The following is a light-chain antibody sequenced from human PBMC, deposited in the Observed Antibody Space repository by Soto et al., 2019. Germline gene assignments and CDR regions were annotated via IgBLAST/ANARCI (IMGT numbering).Light chain of an antibody. CDR1: QSLLQSNGYNY. CDR3: MQSQQSPPT. Sequence: DIVMTQSPLSLPVTPGEPASISCSSSQSLLQSNGYNYLDWYLQKPGQSPQLLIYFGSYRASGVPDRFSGSGSGKDFTVKIRRVEAEHVGIYYCMQSQQSPPTFGQGTKVEI. CDR2: FGS. J-gene: IGKJ1*01. V-gene: IGKV2-28*01.